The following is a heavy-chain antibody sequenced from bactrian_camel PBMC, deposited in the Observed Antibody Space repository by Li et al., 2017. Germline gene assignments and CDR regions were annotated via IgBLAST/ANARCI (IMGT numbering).Heavy chain of an antibody. CDR1: GNTDSITA. V-gene: IGHV3S53*01. CDR3: AAARGECWTGMHYPY. Sequence: HVQLVESGGGSVQPGGSLRLSCQAFGNTDSITAMAWFRQSPGKEREGVAAMYIGGRRSTYYADSVKGRFTISRDNGDYTVALQMNSLKPDDTARYYCAAARGECWTGMHYPYWGQGTQVTVS. CDR2: MYIGGRRST. J-gene: IGHJ4*01. D-gene: IGHD1*01.